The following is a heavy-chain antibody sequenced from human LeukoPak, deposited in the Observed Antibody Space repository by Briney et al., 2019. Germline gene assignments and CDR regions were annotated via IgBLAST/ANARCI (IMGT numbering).Heavy chain of an antibody. V-gene: IGHV3-74*01. CDR1: GFTSGNYW. Sequence: GGSLRLSCAASGFTSGNYWMHWVRQAPGKGLVWVSRINSDGSSTNYADSVKGRFTISRDNAKNTLYLQVNSLRAEDTAVYYCARDSTFRGTGPNVWGQGTMVIVSS. CDR2: INSDGSST. D-gene: IGHD2-8*02. J-gene: IGHJ3*01. CDR3: ARDSTFRGTGPNV.